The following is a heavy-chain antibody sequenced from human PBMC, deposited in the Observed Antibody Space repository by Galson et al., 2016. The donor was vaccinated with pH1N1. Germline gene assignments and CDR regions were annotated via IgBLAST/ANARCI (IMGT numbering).Heavy chain of an antibody. CDR3: ARDLAFCGGDCPYYFDI. D-gene: IGHD2-21*02. CDR1: GFAFSDYW. Sequence: SLRLSCAASGFAFSDYWMSWVRQTPGKGLEWVANIHQDGSETYYLDSVKGRFTISRDNAKNSLFLQLSSLRADDTGVYYCARDLAFCGGDCPYYFDIWGQGTLVSVSS. CDR2: IHQDGSET. V-gene: IGHV3-7*04. J-gene: IGHJ4*02.